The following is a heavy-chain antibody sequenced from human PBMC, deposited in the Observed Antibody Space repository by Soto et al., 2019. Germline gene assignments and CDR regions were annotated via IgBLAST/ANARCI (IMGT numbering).Heavy chain of an antibody. D-gene: IGHD2-15*01. Sequence: ASVKVSCKASGYTFTGYYLHWLRQAPGQGLEWMGWINPNNGDTNYAQNFQGRVTMTRDTSISTAYMELSGLRSDDTAVYYCARVHTYYYYSGSFDYWGQGPRGTVS. CDR2: INPNNGDT. CDR3: ARVHTYYYYSGSFDY. V-gene: IGHV1-2*02. J-gene: IGHJ4*02. CDR1: GYTFTGYY.